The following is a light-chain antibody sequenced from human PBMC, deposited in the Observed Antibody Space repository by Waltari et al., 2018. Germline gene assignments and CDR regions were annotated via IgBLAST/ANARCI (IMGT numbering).Light chain of an antibody. V-gene: IGKV4-1*01. CDR3: QQYYSAPLT. Sequence: DIVLTQSPDSLAVSLGERATINCKSSQGVLYSSNNRNYLVWYQQKPGQPPKLLINWASTRESGGPDRFSGSGYGTDFTLTISSLQAEDVALYYCQQYYSAPLTFGGGTKVEIK. CDR2: WAS. J-gene: IGKJ4*01. CDR1: QGVLYSSNNRNY.